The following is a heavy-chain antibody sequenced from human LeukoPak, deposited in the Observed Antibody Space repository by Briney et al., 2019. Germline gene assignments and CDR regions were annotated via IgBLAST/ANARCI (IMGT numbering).Heavy chain of an antibody. V-gene: IGHV4-59*08. CDR1: GYSISSGYY. D-gene: IGHD3-22*01. CDR3: ARHYPYYYDSSGYYGDAFDI. Sequence: SETLSLTCTVSGYSISSGYYWSWIRQPPGKGLEWIGYIYYSGSTNYNPSLKSRVTISVDTSKNQFSLKLSSVTAADTAVYYCARHYPYYYDSSGYYGDAFDIWGQGTMVTVSS. J-gene: IGHJ3*02. CDR2: IYYSGST.